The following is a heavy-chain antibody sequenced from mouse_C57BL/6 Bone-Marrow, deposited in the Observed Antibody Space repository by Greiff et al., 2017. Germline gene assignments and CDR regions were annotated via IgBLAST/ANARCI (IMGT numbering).Heavy chain of an antibody. J-gene: IGHJ4*01. CDR1: GYTFTDYY. D-gene: IGHD2-3*01. CDR3: ATLYDGYYFYAMDY. V-gene: IGHV1-75*01. CDR2: IFPGSGST. Sequence: QVQLQQSGPALVKPGASVKISCRASGYTFTDYYINWVKQRPGQGLAWIGWIFPGSGSTYYIAKFKGKATLTVDKSSSTAYMLLSSLTSEDSAVYFCATLYDGYYFYAMDYWGQGTSVTVSS.